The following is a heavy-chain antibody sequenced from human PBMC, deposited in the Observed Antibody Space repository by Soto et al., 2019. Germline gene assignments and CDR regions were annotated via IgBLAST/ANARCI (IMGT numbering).Heavy chain of an antibody. D-gene: IGHD1-26*01. CDR2: ISYDESNK. V-gene: IGHV3-30-3*01. CDR3: ARSTSGSHFDC. Sequence: PXGALIVSCAASGCTFNNYAMHWVRQAPGKGLEWVAAISYDESNKYYADSVKGRFTISRDTSRNTLFLQVNSLRVEDSAMYYCARSTSGSHFDCWRQGSLVTVSS. CDR1: GCTFNNYA. J-gene: IGHJ4*02.